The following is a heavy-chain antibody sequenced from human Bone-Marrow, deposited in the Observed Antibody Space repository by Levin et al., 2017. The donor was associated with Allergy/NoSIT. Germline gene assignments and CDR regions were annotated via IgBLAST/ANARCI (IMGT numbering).Heavy chain of an antibody. Sequence: SETLSLTCTVSGGSISSSSYYWGWIRQPPGKGLEWIGSIYYSGSTYYNPSLKSRVTISVDTSKNQFSLKLSSVTAADTAVYYCALYRYSSSWYWFDPWGQGTLVTVSS. CDR1: GGSISSSSYY. D-gene: IGHD6-13*01. CDR3: ALYRYSSSWYWFDP. CDR2: IYYSGST. V-gene: IGHV4-39*01. J-gene: IGHJ5*02.